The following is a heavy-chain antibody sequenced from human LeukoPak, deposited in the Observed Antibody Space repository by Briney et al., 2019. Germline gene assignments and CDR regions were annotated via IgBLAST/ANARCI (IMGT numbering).Heavy chain of an antibody. V-gene: IGHV3-48*04. D-gene: IGHD2-21*02. J-gene: IGHJ4*02. Sequence: GGSLRLSCAASGFTFSSYSMNWVRQAPGKGLEWVSCISSSSSTIYYADSVKGRFTISRDNAKNSLYLQMNSLRAEDTAVYYCARDTPGVTPFDYWGQGTLVTVSS. CDR3: ARDTPGVTPFDY. CDR2: ISSSSSTI. CDR1: GFTFSSYS.